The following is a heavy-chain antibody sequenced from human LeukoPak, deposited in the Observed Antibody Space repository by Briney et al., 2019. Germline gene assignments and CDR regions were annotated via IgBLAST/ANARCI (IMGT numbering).Heavy chain of an antibody. Sequence: ASVKVSCKASGYTFTSYYMHWVRQAPGQGLEWMGIINPSGGSTSYAQKFQGRVTMTRDTSTSTVYMELSSLRSEDTAVYYCARDRFYGVFTIFGGGVGYRGQGTLVTVSS. J-gene: IGHJ4*02. CDR1: GYTFTSYY. CDR2: INPSGGST. CDR3: ARDRFYGVFTIFGGGVGY. V-gene: IGHV1-46*01. D-gene: IGHD3-3*01.